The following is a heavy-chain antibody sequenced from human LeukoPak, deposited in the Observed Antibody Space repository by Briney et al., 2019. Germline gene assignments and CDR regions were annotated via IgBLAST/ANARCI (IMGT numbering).Heavy chain of an antibody. J-gene: IGHJ4*02. Sequence: GGALRLSRAAPGFTLSSYSMTRGRPAPGKGLEWLSYISSSGSTIYYADSVKGRFTISRDNAKNSLYLQMNSLRAEDTAVYYCARDEYYDSSGYTSWGQGTLVTVSS. V-gene: IGHV3-48*01. CDR1: GFTLSSYS. D-gene: IGHD3-22*01. CDR3: ARDEYYDSSGYTS. CDR2: ISSSGSTI.